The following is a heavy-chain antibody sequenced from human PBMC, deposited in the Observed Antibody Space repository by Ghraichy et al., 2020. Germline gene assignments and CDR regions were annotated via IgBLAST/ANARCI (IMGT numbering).Heavy chain of an antibody. D-gene: IGHD5-18*01. CDR3: ARDDRYSYDLYYYYYGMDV. J-gene: IGHJ6*02. CDR1: GFTFSSYA. Sequence: GGSLRLSCAASGFTFSSYAMHWVRQAPGKGLEWVAVISYDGSNKYYADSVKGRFTISRDNSKNTLYLQMNSLRAEDTAVYYCARDDRYSYDLYYYYYGMDVWGQGTTVTVSS. CDR2: ISYDGSNK. V-gene: IGHV3-30-3*01.